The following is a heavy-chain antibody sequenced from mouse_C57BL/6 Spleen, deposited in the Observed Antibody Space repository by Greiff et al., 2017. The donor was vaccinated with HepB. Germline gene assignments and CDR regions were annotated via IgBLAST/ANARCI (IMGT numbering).Heavy chain of an antibody. CDR2: IDPSDSET. D-gene: IGHD2-3*01. CDR1: GYTFTSYW. J-gene: IGHJ4*01. Sequence: KQSCKASGYTFTSYWMHWVKQRPIQGLEWIGNIDPSDSETHYNQKFKDKATLTVDKSSSTAYMQLSSLTSEDSAVYYCARDLSRAMDYWGQGTSVTVSS. V-gene: IGHV1-52*01. CDR3: ARDLSRAMDY.